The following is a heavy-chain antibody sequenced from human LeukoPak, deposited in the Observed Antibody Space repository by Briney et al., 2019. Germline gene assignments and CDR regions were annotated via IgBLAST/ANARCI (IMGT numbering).Heavy chain of an antibody. Sequence: GGSLDLSFAPPGFPVGRNYSAWAPRAPGRGREWVSVIYGGGGTYYADSVKGRFTISRDNSKNTLYLQMNSLRAEDTAVYYCARGSSSPFDYWGQGTLVTVSS. CDR1: GFPVGRNY. CDR2: IYGGGGT. CDR3: ARGSSSPFDY. V-gene: IGHV3-53*01. D-gene: IGHD6-13*01. J-gene: IGHJ4*02.